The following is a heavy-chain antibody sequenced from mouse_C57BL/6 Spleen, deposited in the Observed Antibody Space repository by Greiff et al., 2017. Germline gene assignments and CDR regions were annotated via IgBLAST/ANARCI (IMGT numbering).Heavy chain of an antibody. CDR2: IYIGNGYT. Sequence: EVQLQQSGAALVRPGSSVKMSCKTSGYTFTSYGINWVKQRPGQGLEWIGYIYIGNGYTEYNEKFKGKATLTSDTSSSTAYMQLSSLTSEDSAIYVCARNEMVTSHYYAMDYWGQGTSVTVSS. J-gene: IGHJ4*01. D-gene: IGHD2-2*01. CDR3: ARNEMVTSHYYAMDY. V-gene: IGHV1-58*01. CDR1: GYTFTSYG.